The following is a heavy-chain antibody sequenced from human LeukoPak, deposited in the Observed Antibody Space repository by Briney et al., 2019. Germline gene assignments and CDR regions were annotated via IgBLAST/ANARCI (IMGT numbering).Heavy chain of an antibody. CDR3: ARESTVTLRLCAFDI. J-gene: IGHJ3*02. CDR2: IYHSGST. D-gene: IGHD4-17*01. Sequence: SETLSLTCAVYGGSFSGYYWSWIRQPPGKGLEWIGSIYHSGSTYYNPSLKSRVTISVDTSKNQFSLKLSSVTAADTAVYYCARESTVTLRLCAFDIWGQGTMVTVSS. CDR1: GGSFSGYY. V-gene: IGHV4-34*01.